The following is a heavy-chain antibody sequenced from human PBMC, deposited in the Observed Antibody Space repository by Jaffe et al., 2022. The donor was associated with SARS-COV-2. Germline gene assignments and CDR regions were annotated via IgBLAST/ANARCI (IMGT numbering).Heavy chain of an antibody. V-gene: IGHV4-30-4*01. CDR1: GGSISSGDYY. J-gene: IGHJ4*02. CDR2: IYYSGST. Sequence: QVQLQESGPGLVKPSQTLSLTCTVSGGSISSGDYYWSWIRQPPGKGLEWIGYIYYSGSTYYNPSLKSRVTISVDTSKNQFSLKLSSVTAADTAVYYCAREVEYCSGGSCGRGDYWGQGTLVTVSS. D-gene: IGHD2-15*01. CDR3: AREVEYCSGGSCGRGDY.